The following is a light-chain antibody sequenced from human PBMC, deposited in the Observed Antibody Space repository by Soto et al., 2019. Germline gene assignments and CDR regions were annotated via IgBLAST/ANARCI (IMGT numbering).Light chain of an antibody. CDR3: MQGTQWPFT. CDR1: QSLINSDGNTY. CDR2: KVS. J-gene: IGKJ2*01. V-gene: IGKV2-30*01. Sequence: DVVMTQSPLSLPVTLGQPASISCRSSQSLINSDGNTYLNWFQQRPGQSPRRLIYKVSNRDSGVPARFSGSASCSNFTLKISRVEAEDVGVYYCMQGTQWPFTFGQGTKLEIK.